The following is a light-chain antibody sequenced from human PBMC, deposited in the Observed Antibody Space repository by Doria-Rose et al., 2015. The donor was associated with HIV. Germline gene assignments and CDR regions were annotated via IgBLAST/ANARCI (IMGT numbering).Light chain of an antibody. CDR1: QSVRSN. J-gene: IGKJ2*01. CDR3: QQYNKWPPDN. V-gene: IGKV3-15*01. CDR2: GAS. Sequence: LTQPPATLSVSPGERATLSCRASQSVRSNLAWYQQKPGQAPRLLIYGASTRATGIPARFSGSGSETEFTLTISSLQSEDFAVYYCQQYNKWPPDNFGKGTKLEIK.